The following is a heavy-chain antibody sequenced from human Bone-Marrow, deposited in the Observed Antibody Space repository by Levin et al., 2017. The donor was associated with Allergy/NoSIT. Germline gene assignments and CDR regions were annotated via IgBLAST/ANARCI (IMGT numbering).Heavy chain of an antibody. J-gene: IGHJ4*02. V-gene: IGHV1-46*01. CDR2: INPSVGNT. CDR1: GYTFIHYY. CDR3: ARINSGYDY. Sequence: VASVKVSCKASGYTFIHYYIHWVRQAPGQGFEWMGFINPSVGNTNYAQKFQGRVTMTTDTSTDTVYMQLSSLRSEDTAVYYCARINSGYDYWGQGTLVTVSS. D-gene: IGHD5-12*01.